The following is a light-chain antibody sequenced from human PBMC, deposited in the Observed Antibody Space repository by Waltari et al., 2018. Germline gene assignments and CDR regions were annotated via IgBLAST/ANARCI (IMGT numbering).Light chain of an antibody. J-gene: IGKJ2*01. CDR3: QQYYTTPYT. CDR2: DAS. CDR1: QSVSSY. Sequence: IVLTQSPATLSLSPGERATLPCRASQSVSSYLAWYQQKPGQGPRLLIYDASKRATGIPARFSGSGSGTDFTLTISSLEPEDFAVYYCQQYYTTPYTFGQGTKLEIK. V-gene: IGKV3-11*01.